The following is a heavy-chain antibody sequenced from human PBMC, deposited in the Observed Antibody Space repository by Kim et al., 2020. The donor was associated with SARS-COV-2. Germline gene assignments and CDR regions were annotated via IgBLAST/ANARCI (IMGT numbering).Heavy chain of an antibody. D-gene: IGHD3-22*01. J-gene: IGHJ4*02. CDR1: GFTFSSYG. Sequence: GGSLRLSCAASGFTFSSYGMHWVRQAPGKGLEWVAVISYDGSNKYYADSVKGRFTISRDNSKNTLYLQMNSLRAEDTAVYYCAKTYYYDSSGYALFDYWGQGTLVTVSS. V-gene: IGHV3-30*18. CDR2: ISYDGSNK. CDR3: AKTYYYDSSGYALFDY.